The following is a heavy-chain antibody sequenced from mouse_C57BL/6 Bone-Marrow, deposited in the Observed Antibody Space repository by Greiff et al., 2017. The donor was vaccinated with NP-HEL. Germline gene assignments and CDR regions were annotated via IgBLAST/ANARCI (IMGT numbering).Heavy chain of an antibody. J-gene: IGHJ2*01. CDR3: AKMKDYDGYFDY. V-gene: IGHV1-50*01. D-gene: IGHD2-3*01. CDR2: IDPSDSYT. CDR1: GYTFTSYW. Sequence: VQLQQPGAELVKPGASVKLSCKASGYTFTSYWMQWVKQRPGQGLEWIGEIDPSDSYTNYNQKFKGKATLTVDTSSSTAYMQLSSLTSEDSAVYYCAKMKDYDGYFDYWGQGTTLTVSS.